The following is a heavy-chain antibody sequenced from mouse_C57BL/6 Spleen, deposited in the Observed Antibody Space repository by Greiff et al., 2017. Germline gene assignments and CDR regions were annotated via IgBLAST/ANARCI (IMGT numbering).Heavy chain of an antibody. J-gene: IGHJ2*01. D-gene: IGHD1-1*01. Sequence: VQLQQPGAELVKPGASVKMSCKASGYTFTSYWITWVKQRPGQGLEWIGDIYPGSGSTNYNEKFKSKATLTVDTSSSTAYMQLSSLTSEDSAVYYCAREDPYYYGLDYWGQGTTLTVSS. CDR3: AREDPYYYGLDY. CDR2: IYPGSGST. V-gene: IGHV1-55*01. CDR1: GYTFTSYW.